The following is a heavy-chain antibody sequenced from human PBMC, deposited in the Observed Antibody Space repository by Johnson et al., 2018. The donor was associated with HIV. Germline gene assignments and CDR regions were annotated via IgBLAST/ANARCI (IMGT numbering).Heavy chain of an antibody. CDR2: IYSGGST. Sequence: VQLVESGGGLIQPGGSLRLSCAASGFTVSSNYMSWVRQAPGRGLEWVSVIYSGGSTYYADSVKGRFTISRANSKNPLYLQMNSLRAEDTAVYYCARDRGLVVLHGAFDIWGQGTMVTVSS. V-gene: IGHV3-53*01. J-gene: IGHJ3*02. CDR1: GFTVSSNY. D-gene: IGHD2-2*01. CDR3: ARDRGLVVLHGAFDI.